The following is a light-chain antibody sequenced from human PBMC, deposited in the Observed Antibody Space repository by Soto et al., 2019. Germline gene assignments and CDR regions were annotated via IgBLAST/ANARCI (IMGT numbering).Light chain of an antibody. V-gene: IGKV1-27*01. CDR3: QKYNSARFLFS. Sequence: DIQMTQSPSSLSASVGDRVTNTCRASQGMTNNLAWYQQKPGKAPKLLIYATSSLHSGVPSRFSGSGAGTYFTLTISSLQPEDVATYYCQKYNSARFLFSFDPGTKGDLK. CDR2: ATS. CDR1: QGMTNN. J-gene: IGKJ3*01.